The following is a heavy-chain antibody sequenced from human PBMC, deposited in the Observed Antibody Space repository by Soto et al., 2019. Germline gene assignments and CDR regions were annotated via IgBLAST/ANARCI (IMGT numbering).Heavy chain of an antibody. V-gene: IGHV4-31*03. CDR2: IYYSGNS. D-gene: IGHD3-10*01. CDR3: ARTVGSGSPDFDY. Sequence: QVQLQESGPGLLKTSQTLALTCSVSGASITSDGYYWSWIRQFPGKGLEWIGHIYYSGNSYYNLSLGSRLLISVATSKNQFSLKLSSVTAADTAVYYCARTVGSGSPDFDYWGQGILVTVSS. J-gene: IGHJ4*02. CDR1: GASITSDGYY.